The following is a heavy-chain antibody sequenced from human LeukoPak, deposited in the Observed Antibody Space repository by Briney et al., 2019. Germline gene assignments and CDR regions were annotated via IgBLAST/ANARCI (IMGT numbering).Heavy chain of an antibody. V-gene: IGHV3-53*01. D-gene: IGHD3-22*01. CDR3: ARDRSSYDSSGYYSWFDP. Sequence: GGSLRLSCAASGFTFSSYAMSWVRQAPGKGLEWVSVIYSGGSTYYADSVKGRFTISRDNSKNTLYLQMNSLRAEDTAVYYCARDRSSYDSSGYYSWFDPWGQGTLVTVSS. J-gene: IGHJ5*02. CDR1: GFTFSSYA. CDR2: IYSGGST.